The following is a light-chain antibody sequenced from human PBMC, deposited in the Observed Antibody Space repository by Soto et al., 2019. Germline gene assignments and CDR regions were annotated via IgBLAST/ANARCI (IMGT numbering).Light chain of an antibody. Sequence: QSVLTQPASVSGSPGQSITISCTGTSSDVGGYNYVSWYQQHPGKAPKLMIYDVSNRPSGVSNRFSGSKSGNTASLTISGLQAEDEADYYCSSYTSSSTLEVCGTGTKFTVL. CDR1: SSDVGGYNY. V-gene: IGLV2-14*01. J-gene: IGLJ1*01. CDR2: DVS. CDR3: SSYTSSSTLEV.